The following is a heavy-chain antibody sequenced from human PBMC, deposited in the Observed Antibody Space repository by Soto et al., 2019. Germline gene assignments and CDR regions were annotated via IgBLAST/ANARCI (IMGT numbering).Heavy chain of an antibody. V-gene: IGHV3-23*01. CDR2: MSGSCGST. D-gene: IGHD6-19*01. Sequence: HPGGSLRLSCAASGFTFSSYAMSWVRQAPGKGLEWVSVMSGSCGSTYYADSVRGRFTISRDNSKNTLYLQMNSLRAEDTAVYYCAKGFWAVAGTRYFDYWGQGTLVTVSS. CDR1: GFTFSSYA. CDR3: AKGFWAVAGTRYFDY. J-gene: IGHJ4*02.